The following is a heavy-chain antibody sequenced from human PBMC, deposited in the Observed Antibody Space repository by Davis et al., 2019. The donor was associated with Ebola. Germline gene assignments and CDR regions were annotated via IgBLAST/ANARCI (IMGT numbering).Heavy chain of an antibody. V-gene: IGHV3-11*06. CDR2: ISSSSSYT. CDR3: ATGGRSCSSTSCPSGY. CDR1: GFTISSNY. Sequence: GESLKLPCAASGFTISSNYMSWVRQAPGKGLEWVSYISSSSSYTNYADSVKGRFTISRDNAKNSLYLQMNSLRAEDTAVYYCATGGRSCSSTSCPSGYWGQGTLVTVSS. D-gene: IGHD2-2*01. J-gene: IGHJ4*02.